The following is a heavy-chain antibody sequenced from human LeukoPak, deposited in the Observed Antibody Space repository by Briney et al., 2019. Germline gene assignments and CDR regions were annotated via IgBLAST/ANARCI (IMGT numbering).Heavy chain of an antibody. J-gene: IGHJ4*02. CDR1: GFTFTRYA. CDR2: ISGSGDST. Sequence: GGSLRLSCAVSGFTFTRYAMSWVRQAPGKGLDWVSVISGSGDSTHYADSVNGRFTISRDNSESTLHLQMSSVRVEDTAIYYCTTLSDAIAAAGTRNYWGQGTLVTVSS. V-gene: IGHV3-23*01. D-gene: IGHD6-13*01. CDR3: TTLSDAIAAAGTRNY.